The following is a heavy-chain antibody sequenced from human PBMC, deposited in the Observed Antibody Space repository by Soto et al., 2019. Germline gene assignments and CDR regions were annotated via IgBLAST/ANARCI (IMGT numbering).Heavy chain of an antibody. CDR3: ARGDYYGSGSYRGGNYYGMDV. CDR2: INHSGST. V-gene: IGHV4-34*01. Sequence: SETLSLTCAVYGGSFSGYYWSWIRQPPGKGLEWIGEINHSGSTNYNPSLKSRVTISVDTSKNQFSLKLSSVTAADTAVYYCARGDYYGSGSYRGGNYYGMDVWGQGTTVTVSS. D-gene: IGHD3-10*01. CDR1: GGSFSGYY. J-gene: IGHJ6*02.